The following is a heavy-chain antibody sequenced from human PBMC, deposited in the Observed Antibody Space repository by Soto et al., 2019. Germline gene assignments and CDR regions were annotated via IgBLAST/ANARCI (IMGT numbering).Heavy chain of an antibody. Sequence: SVKVSCKASGYILSSYNMHWVRQAPGQGLEWMGMINPSGGRTSYAQKFHDRVTMTRDTSTNTVYMELSSLRSDDTAVYYCARTYCAADCPRRDFDYWGQGTLVTV. J-gene: IGHJ4*02. CDR2: INPSGGRT. V-gene: IGHV1-46*01. CDR1: GYILSSYN. CDR3: ARTYCAADCPRRDFDY. D-gene: IGHD2-21*02.